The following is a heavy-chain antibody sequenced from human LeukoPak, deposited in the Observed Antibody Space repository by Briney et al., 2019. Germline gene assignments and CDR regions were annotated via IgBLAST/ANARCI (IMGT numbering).Heavy chain of an antibody. CDR1: GGSVSRGGDY. CDR3: ASRTPNLGDSGAGSSYYYYYGVDV. J-gene: IGHJ6*02. V-gene: IGHV4-31*03. D-gene: IGHD3-10*01. Sequence: SETLSPTCTVSGGSVSRGGDYWTWIRQHPGEGLEWIVYMFYGGGTYYNPSLKSRVTMSVDTSKNQFSLTLTSVTAADTAVYYCASRTPNLGDSGAGSSYYYYYGVDVWGQGTSVTVSS. CDR2: MFYGGGT.